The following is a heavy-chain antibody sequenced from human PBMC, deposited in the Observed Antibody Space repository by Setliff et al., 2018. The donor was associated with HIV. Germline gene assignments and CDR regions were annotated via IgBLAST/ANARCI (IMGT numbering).Heavy chain of an antibody. V-gene: IGHV3-11*04. J-gene: IGHJ3*01. D-gene: IGHD2-21*02. CDR2: ISNNYNTI. CDR1: AFTFSDYD. CDR3: ARDYSPPWVTGDDAFDV. Sequence: GGSLRLSCAASAFTFSDYDISWIRQAPGKGLEWLAKISNNYNTIKYADSVKGRFTISRDNAKNSLYLQMNSLRDEDTAVYYCARDYSPPWVTGDDAFDVWGQGTVVTVS.